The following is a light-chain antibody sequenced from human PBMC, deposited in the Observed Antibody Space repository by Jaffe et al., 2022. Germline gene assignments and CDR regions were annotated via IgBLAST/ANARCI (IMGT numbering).Light chain of an antibody. V-gene: IGKV3-20*01. CDR1: QSVSSSY. CDR3: QQYDSLPRT. J-gene: IGKJ1*01. Sequence: EIVLTQSPGTLSLSAGDRATLSCRASQSVSSSYLAWYQQKPGQAPRLLIYDASNRATGIPDRFSGSGSGTDFTLTISRLEPEDFAVYYCQQYDSLPRTFGQGTKVEIK. CDR2: DAS.